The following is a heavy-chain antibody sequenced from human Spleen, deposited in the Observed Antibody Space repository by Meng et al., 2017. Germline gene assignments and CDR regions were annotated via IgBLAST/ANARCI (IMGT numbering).Heavy chain of an antibody. Sequence: QVQLQQWGAGLLQPSETLSLTCVVSGGSFSDYYWSWIRQPPGKGLEWIGEINHSGSTNYNPSLESRATISVDTSQNNLSLKLSSVTAADSAVYYCASAYCSGGSCAFDPWGQGTLVTVSS. V-gene: IGHV4-34*01. J-gene: IGHJ5*02. D-gene: IGHD2-15*01. CDR3: ASAYCSGGSCAFDP. CDR2: INHSGST. CDR1: GGSFSDYY.